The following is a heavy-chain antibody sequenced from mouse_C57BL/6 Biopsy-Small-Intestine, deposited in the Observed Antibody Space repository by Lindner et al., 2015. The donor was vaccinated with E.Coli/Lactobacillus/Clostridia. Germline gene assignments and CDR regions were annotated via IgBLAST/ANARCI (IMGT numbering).Heavy chain of an antibody. CDR2: FNPNNGDT. D-gene: IGHD1-3*01. CDR1: GYTFTDYY. J-gene: IGHJ1*01. Sequence: SVKVSCKASGYTFTDYYIHWVRQAPGQGLEWMAWFNPNNGDTKFIDEFQGRVTMTRATPITTVYMDLSSLRSDDTAVYYCARGGSLTGIKRGLEVWGQGTTVTVSS. CDR3: ARGGSLTGIKRGLEV. V-gene: IGHV1-84*02.